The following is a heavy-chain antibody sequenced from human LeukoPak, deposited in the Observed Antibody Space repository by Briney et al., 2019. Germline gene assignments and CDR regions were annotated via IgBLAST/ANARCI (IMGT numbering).Heavy chain of an antibody. J-gene: IGHJ4*02. CDR2: VSHDGIQT. CDR1: GFTFSNYA. V-gene: IGHV3-30-3*01. Sequence: GGSLRLSCAASGFTFSNYAMHWVRQGLVKGLESMAVVSHDGIQTYYADSVKGRFTISRDNSKSTLFLQMNSLRAEDTAVYYWARDGGGGYNQIDFWGQGTLVTVSS. CDR3: ARDGGGGYNQIDF. D-gene: IGHD5-24*01.